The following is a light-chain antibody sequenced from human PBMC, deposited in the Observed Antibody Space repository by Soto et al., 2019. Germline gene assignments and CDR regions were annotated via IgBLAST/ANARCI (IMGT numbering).Light chain of an antibody. CDR2: GAS. CDR1: QTFRSNY. CDR3: QQYGSSPWT. J-gene: IGKJ1*01. V-gene: IGKV3-20*01. Sequence: ETVLTQSPGTLSLSPGERATLSCRASQTFRSNYLAWYRQTPGQAPIILIYGASNRATGIAHRFSSSGSGTDFTLIISRLEPEDFALYYCQQYGSSPWTFGQGTKVEIK.